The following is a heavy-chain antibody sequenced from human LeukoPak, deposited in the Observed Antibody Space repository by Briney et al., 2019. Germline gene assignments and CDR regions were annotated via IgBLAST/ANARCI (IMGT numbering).Heavy chain of an antibody. CDR2: TYYRSKWYN. CDR1: GDSVSSNSAA. CDR3: ANIHWFGDLSPS. J-gene: IGHJ3*01. D-gene: IGHD3-10*01. V-gene: IGHV6-1*01. Sequence: SQTLSLTCAISGDSVSSNSAAWHWIRQSPSRGLEWLGSTYYRSKWYNDYAVSVKSRITINPDTSKNQFSLWLSSVTAADTAIYYCANIHWFGDLSPSWGQGTMVTVSS.